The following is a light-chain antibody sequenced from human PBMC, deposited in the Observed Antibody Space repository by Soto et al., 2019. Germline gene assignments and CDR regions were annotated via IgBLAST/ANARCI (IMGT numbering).Light chain of an antibody. J-gene: IGKJ1*01. CDR3: QQRSNWPET. V-gene: IGKV3D-20*02. CDR2: SVS. CDR1: QSVSNDY. Sequence: MVLTQSPGTLSLSPGDRARRSWHPSQSVSNDYVAWVQQKPGQTPRLLIYSVSSRATGIPDRFSGSGSGTDFTLTISRLEPEDFAVYYCQQRSNWPETFGQGTKVDIK.